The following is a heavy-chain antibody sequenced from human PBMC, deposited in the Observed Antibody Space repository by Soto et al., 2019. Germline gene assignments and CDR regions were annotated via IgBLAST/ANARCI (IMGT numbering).Heavy chain of an antibody. V-gene: IGHV1-18*01. Sequence: QVQLVQSGAEVKKPGASVKVSCKASGYTFTSSGINWVRQAPRQGLEWMGWISAYNGNTNYAQNLQGRVTMSTDTSTTPAYMELRSLRSDDTAVYFCTRSGGVAVPLDYWGQGTLVTVSS. J-gene: IGHJ4*02. D-gene: IGHD6-19*01. CDR2: ISAYNGNT. CDR3: TRSGGVAVPLDY. CDR1: GYTFTSSG.